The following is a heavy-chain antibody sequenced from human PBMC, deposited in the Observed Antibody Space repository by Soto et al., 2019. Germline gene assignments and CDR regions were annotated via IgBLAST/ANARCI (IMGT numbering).Heavy chain of an antibody. Sequence: QVQLQESGPGLVKPSETLSLTCTVSCGSISSYYWSWIRQPPGKGLEWLGYIYYSGSTNYNPSLKSRVTISVDTSKNQFSLKLSSVTAADTAVYYCARRYGGNFDYWGQGTLVTVSS. CDR3: ARRYGGNFDY. D-gene: IGHD1-26*01. J-gene: IGHJ4*02. CDR2: IYYSGST. V-gene: IGHV4-59*01. CDR1: CGSISSYY.